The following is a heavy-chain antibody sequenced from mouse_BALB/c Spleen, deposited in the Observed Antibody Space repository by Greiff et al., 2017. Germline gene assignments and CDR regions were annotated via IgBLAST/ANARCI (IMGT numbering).Heavy chain of an antibody. CDR3: NAHYYGSSPSYAMDY. CDR1: GFNIKDYY. Sequence: EVKLQESGAELVRSGASVKLSCTASGFNIKDYYMHWVKQRPEQGLEWIGWIDPENGDTEYAPKFQGKATMTADTSSNTAYLQLSSLTSEDTAVYYCNAHYYGSSPSYAMDYWGQGTSVTVSS. CDR2: IDPENGDT. J-gene: IGHJ4*01. V-gene: IGHV14-4*02. D-gene: IGHD1-1*01.